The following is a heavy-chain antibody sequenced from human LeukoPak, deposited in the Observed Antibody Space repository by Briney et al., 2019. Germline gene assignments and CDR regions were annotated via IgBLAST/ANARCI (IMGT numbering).Heavy chain of an antibody. CDR2: IWYDGSNK. CDR1: GFTFSSYG. D-gene: IGHD3-22*01. Sequence: GGSLRLSCAASGFTFSSYGMHRVRQAPGKGLEWVAVIWYDGSNKYYADSVKGRFTISRDNSKNTLYLQMNSLRAEDTAVYYCARDPPYYYDSSGTLDYWGQGTLVTVSS. J-gene: IGHJ4*02. CDR3: ARDPPYYYDSSGTLDY. V-gene: IGHV3-33*01.